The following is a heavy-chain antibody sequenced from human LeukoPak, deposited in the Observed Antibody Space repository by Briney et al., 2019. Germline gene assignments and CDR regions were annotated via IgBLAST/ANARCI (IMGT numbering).Heavy chain of an antibody. CDR1: GFTFSSYA. Sequence: GRSLRLSCAASGFTFSSYAMHWVRQAPGKGLEWVAVISYDGSNKYYADSVKGRFTISRDNSKNTLYLQMNSLRAEDTAIYYCASRNNSGWSVYWGQGTLVTVSS. CDR3: ASRNNSGWSVY. J-gene: IGHJ4*02. D-gene: IGHD6-19*01. CDR2: ISYDGSNK. V-gene: IGHV3-30*04.